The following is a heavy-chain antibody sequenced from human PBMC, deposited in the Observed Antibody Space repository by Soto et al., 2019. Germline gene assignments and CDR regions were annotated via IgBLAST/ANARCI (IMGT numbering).Heavy chain of an antibody. J-gene: IGHJ2*01. CDR2: IYHTVSA. V-gene: IGHV4-4*02. CDR1: GASLSSTHW. Sequence: QVQLQESGPGLVKPSGTLSLSCAVSGASLSSTHWWSWVRQPPGKGLEWIGEIYHTVSANYNSSLKSRVAISVDKSKNQFSLNLTSVTAADTAVYYCARDSKYHRNSYWYFDLWGRGTLVTVSS. CDR3: ARDSKYHRNSYWYFDL. D-gene: IGHD1-20*01.